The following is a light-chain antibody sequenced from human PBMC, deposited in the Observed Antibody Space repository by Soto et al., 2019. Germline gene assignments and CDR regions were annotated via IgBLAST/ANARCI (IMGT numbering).Light chain of an antibody. Sequence: DIQMTQSPSTLSASVGDRVTITCRASQSISSWLAWYQQKPGKAPKLLIYDASSLESGVPSRFSGSGSWTEFTLTISSLQPDDFATYYCQQYNSYPWTFGQGTQVEIK. CDR3: QQYNSYPWT. CDR2: DAS. V-gene: IGKV1-5*01. J-gene: IGKJ1*01. CDR1: QSISSW.